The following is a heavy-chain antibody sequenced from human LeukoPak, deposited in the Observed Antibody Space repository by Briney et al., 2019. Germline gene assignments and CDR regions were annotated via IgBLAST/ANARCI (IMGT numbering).Heavy chain of an antibody. CDR2: IYHSGST. J-gene: IGHJ2*01. Sequence: SETLSLTCAVSGGSISRSNWWSWVRQPPGKGLEWIGEIYHSGSTNHNPSLKSRVTISVDKSKNQFSLKLSSVTAADTAVYYCAREDYDDSGAWYFDLWGRGTLVTVSS. CDR3: AREDYDDSGAWYFDL. V-gene: IGHV4-4*02. CDR1: GGSISRSNW. D-gene: IGHD3-3*01.